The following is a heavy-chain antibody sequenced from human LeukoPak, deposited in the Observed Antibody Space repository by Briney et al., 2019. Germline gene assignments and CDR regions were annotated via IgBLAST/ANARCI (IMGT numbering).Heavy chain of an antibody. Sequence: GGSLRLSCTASGFTFSTYATHWVRQAPGKGLEYVSGISRNGRSTFYGSSVKGRFAVSRDNSKDTLYLQMGSLRAEDMAVYYCTRDIGRLRGDAFDFWGQGTMVTVSS. V-gene: IGHV3-64*01. CDR1: GFTFSTYA. CDR2: ISRNGRST. CDR3: TRDIGRLRGDAFDF. J-gene: IGHJ3*01. D-gene: IGHD2-15*01.